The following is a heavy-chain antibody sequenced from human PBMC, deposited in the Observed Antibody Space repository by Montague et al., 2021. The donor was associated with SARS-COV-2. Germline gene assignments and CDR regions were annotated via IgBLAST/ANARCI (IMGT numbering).Heavy chain of an antibody. J-gene: IGHJ4*02. D-gene: IGHD3-10*01. Sequence: SLRLSCAASEFIVSANYMSWVRQTPRKGLEWVAVIYRGGNTHYSDSVKGRFTISRDNSKNTLYLQMNRLRAEDAGLYHCASTAGGVVHMRTPKYSDYWGQGTLVTVSS. CDR3: ASTAGGVVHMRTPKYSDY. CDR2: IYRGGNT. V-gene: IGHV3-66*01. CDR1: EFIVSANY.